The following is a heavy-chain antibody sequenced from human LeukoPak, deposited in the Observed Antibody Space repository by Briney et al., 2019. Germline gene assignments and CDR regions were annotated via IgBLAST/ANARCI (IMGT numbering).Heavy chain of an antibody. CDR3: AREDYYFDS. V-gene: IGHV4-34*01. CDR1: GGSITAYY. J-gene: IGHJ4*02. CDR2: INHSRGT. Sequence: SETLSLTCSVYGGSITAYYWSWIRQPPGKGLEWIGEINHSRGTKYNPSLESRVTILLDASKNEFSLNLNSVTAADTAVFYCAREDYYFDSWGQGTLVTVSS.